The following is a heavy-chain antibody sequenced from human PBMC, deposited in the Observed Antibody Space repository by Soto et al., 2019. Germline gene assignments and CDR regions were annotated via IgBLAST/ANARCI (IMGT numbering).Heavy chain of an antibody. CDR2: VHHTGNT. J-gene: IGHJ3*01. D-gene: IGHD2-15*01. CDR3: AKECGGTCLDAFDV. CDR1: GGSITSGGFS. Sequence: QVQLKESGSGLVKPAQTLSLTCAVSGGSITSGGFSWSWIRQPPGKGLEWIGYVHHTGNTDYHPSLWSRVTISLDRSRNRFSLNLTSVTAADTATYYCAKECGGTCLDAFDVWGPGTTVIVSS. V-gene: IGHV4-30-2*01.